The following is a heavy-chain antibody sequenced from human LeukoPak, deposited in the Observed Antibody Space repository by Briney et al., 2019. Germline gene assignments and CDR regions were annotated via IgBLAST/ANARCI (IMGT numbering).Heavy chain of an antibody. CDR1: GGTFSSYT. J-gene: IGHJ6*03. CDR3: ERAGIYYYYYMDV. V-gene: IGHV1-69*02. CDR2: IIPILGIA. Sequence: SVKVSCKASGGTFSSYTISWVRQAPGQGLEWMGRIIPILGIANYAQKFQGRVTITADKSTSTAYMELSSLRSEDTAVYYCERAGIYYYYYMDVWGKGTTVTVSS. D-gene: IGHD3-10*01.